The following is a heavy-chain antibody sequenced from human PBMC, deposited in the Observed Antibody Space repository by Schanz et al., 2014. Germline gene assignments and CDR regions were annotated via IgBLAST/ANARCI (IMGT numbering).Heavy chain of an antibody. J-gene: IGHJ4*02. Sequence: VQLVESGGGLIQPGGSLRLSCAASGFSFSSYWMSWVRQAPGKGLEWLSYISRDGTTSYYADSVKGRFTISRDNAKNSLYLEMTSLGGGDTAVYYGAKKGGDYGSGSYQIIDDWGQGTLVTVSS. CDR1: GFSFSSYW. CDR3: AKKGGDYGSGSYQIIDD. D-gene: IGHD3-10*01. V-gene: IGHV3-11*01. CDR2: ISRDGTTS.